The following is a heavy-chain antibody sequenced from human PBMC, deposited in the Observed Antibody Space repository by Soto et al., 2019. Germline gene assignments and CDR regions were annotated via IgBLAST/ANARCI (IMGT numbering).Heavy chain of an antibody. CDR2: IRSKAYSYAT. J-gene: IGHJ4*02. D-gene: IGHD3-22*01. CDR1: GFNFSGSV. CDR3: SRLVV. Sequence: GGSLRLSCAASGFNFSGSVIHWVRQASGKGLEWVGRIRSKAYSYATAYAASVEGRFTVSRDDSKNTAYLQMNSLKSEDTAGYYCSRLVVRGQGSLVTVSS. V-gene: IGHV3-73*01.